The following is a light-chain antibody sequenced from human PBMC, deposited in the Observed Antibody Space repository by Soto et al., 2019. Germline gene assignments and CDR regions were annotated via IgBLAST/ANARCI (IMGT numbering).Light chain of an antibody. CDR1: QSVSSSY. V-gene: IGKV3-20*01. CDR2: GAS. CDR3: KQYGSSGWT. J-gene: IGKJ1*01. Sequence: EIVLTQSPGTLSLSPGERATLSCRASQSVSSSYLAWYQQKPGQAPRLLIYGASSRATGIPDRFSGRGSGTDFTLTIDRLEPEDFAVYYCKQYGSSGWTFAQGPKVQIK.